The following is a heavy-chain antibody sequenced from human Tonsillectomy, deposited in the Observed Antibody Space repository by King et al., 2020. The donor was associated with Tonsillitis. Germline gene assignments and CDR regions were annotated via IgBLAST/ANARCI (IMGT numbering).Heavy chain of an antibody. Sequence: PLQESGPGLVKPSETLSLTCTVSGGSFSSYYWTWIRPSPGKGLEWIGYIYYSGITNYNPSLKSRVTISVDTSKNQFSLKLISVTAADTAVYYCAREPACDRCGNDAFDIWGQGTMVTVSS. CDR3: AREPACDRCGNDAFDI. J-gene: IGHJ3*02. CDR2: IYYSGIT. CDR1: GGSFSSYY. D-gene: IGHD3-22*01. V-gene: IGHV4-59*01.